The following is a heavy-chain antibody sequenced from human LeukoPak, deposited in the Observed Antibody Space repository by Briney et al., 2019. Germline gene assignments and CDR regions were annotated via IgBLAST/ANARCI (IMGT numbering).Heavy chain of an antibody. CDR2: ISQDGREK. CDR3: ARDGGAIFGVVIMNYYYYVDV. CDR1: GFNFSNYW. V-gene: IGHV3-7*01. Sequence: GGSLRLSCAGSGFNFSNYWMSWVRQAPGKALEWVAGISQDGREKYYVDSVKGRFTISRDNAKSSLYLQLNNVMAEDTAVYYCARDGGAIFGVVIMNYYYYVDVWGEGTTVTVSS. D-gene: IGHD3-3*01. J-gene: IGHJ6*03.